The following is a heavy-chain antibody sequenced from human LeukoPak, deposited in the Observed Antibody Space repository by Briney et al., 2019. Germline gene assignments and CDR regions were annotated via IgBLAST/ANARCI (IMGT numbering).Heavy chain of an antibody. J-gene: IGHJ6*03. CDR1: GYSISSGYY. Sequence: SETLSLTCTVSGYSISSGYYWGWIRQPPGKGLEWIGEITQSGNTNYNPSLKSRVTISVDTSKNHFSLKLTSVTAADTAVYYCAKIPYGDYVLDYYYYMDVRGKGTTVTISS. CDR3: AKIPYGDYVLDYYYYMDV. V-gene: IGHV4-38-2*02. D-gene: IGHD4-17*01. CDR2: ITQSGNT.